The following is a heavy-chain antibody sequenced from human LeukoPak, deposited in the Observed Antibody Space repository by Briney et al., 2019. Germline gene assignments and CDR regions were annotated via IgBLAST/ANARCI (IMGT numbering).Heavy chain of an antibody. CDR3: TIFGEHGSN. CDR2: IIPIFGSA. V-gene: IGHV1-69*05. Sequence: ASVKVSCKVSGYTLTELSMHWVRQAPGQGLEWMGGIIPIFGSANYAQKFQGRVTITTDESTSTAYMELSSLRSEDTAVYYCTIFGEHGSNWGRGTLVTVSS. CDR1: GYTLTELS. D-gene: IGHD3-3*01. J-gene: IGHJ2*01.